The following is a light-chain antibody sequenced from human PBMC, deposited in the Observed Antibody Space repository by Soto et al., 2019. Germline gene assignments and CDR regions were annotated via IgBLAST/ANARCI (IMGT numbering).Light chain of an antibody. Sequence: EFVLTQSPGTLSLSPGERATLSCRASQSLSSSYLAWYQQKPGQAPRLLIYGASSRATGIPDRFSGSGSGTDFTLTISRLEPEDFAVYYCQQYGSSPWTFGQGTKVDNK. V-gene: IGKV3-20*01. J-gene: IGKJ1*01. CDR2: GAS. CDR3: QQYGSSPWT. CDR1: QSLSSSY.